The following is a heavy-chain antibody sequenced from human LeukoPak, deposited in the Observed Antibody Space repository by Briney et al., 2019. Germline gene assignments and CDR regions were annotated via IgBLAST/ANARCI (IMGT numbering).Heavy chain of an antibody. Sequence: GGSLRLSCAVSGFTFSSGYMHWVRQPPGKGPVCVSRISSDGNNTIYADSVKGRFTISRDNARNSLYLQMNSLRGGDTAVYYCAKYCGGGVYWGQGTLVTVSS. V-gene: IGHV3-74*01. D-gene: IGHD2/OR15-2a*01. CDR3: AKYCGGGVY. CDR1: GFTFSSGY. J-gene: IGHJ4*02. CDR2: ISSDGNNT.